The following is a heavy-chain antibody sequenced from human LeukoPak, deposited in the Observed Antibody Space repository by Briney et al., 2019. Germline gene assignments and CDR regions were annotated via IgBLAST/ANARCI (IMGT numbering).Heavy chain of an antibody. J-gene: IGHJ4*02. CDR1: GGSISSYY. V-gene: IGHV4-59*01. CDR2: IYYSGST. CDR3: ARAVSLRYSSGYYYFDY. D-gene: IGHD6-19*01. Sequence: SETLSLTCTVSGGSISSYYWSWIRQPPGKGLEWIGYIYYSGSTNYNPSLTSRVTISVDTSKNQFSLKLSSVTAADTAVYYCARAVSLRYSSGYYYFDYWGQGTLVTVSS.